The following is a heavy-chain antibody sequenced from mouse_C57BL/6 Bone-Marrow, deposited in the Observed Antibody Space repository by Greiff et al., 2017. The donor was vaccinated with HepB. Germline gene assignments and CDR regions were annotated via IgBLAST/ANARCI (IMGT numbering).Heavy chain of an antibody. CDR2: FYPASGGT. D-gene: IGHD1-1*02. V-gene: IGHV1-62-3*01. CDR3: ARHYYCYAAMDY. Sequence: VQLQQPGAELVKPGASVKLSCKASGYTFTSYWMHWVKQRPGRGLEWIGWFYPASGGTKYNEKFKSKATLTVDKSSSTDYMQLSSLTSEDSAVYYCARHYYCYAAMDYWGQGTTLTVSS. J-gene: IGHJ2*01. CDR1: GYTFTSYW.